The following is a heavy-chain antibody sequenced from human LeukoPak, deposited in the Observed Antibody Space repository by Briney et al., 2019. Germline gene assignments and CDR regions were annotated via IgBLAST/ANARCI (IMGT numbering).Heavy chain of an antibody. J-gene: IGHJ5*02. CDR1: GGSISSYY. D-gene: IGHD6-19*01. CDR3: ARSRYSSGWYLSNWFDP. CDR2: IYYSGST. Sequence: SETLSLTCTVSGGSISSYYWGWIRQPPGKGLEWIGSIYYSGSTYYNPSLKSRVTISVDTSKNQFSLKLSSVTTADTAVYYCARSRYSSGWYLSNWFDPWGQGTLVTVSS. V-gene: IGHV4-39*07.